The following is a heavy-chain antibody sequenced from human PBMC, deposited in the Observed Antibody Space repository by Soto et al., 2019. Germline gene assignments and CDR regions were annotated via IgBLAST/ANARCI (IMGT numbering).Heavy chain of an antibody. CDR1: GFTFSSYG. J-gene: IGHJ3*02. CDR2: IWYDGSNK. D-gene: IGHD3-22*01. Sequence: QVQLVESGGGVVQPGRSLRLSCAASGFTFSSYGMHWVRQAPGKGLEWVAVIWYDGSNKYYADSVKGRFTISRDNSKNPLYVQMNGPRGEDTALYYGAGDRRITKIVRGGGAFDIWGPGTMVTVSS. V-gene: IGHV3-33*01. CDR3: AGDRRITKIVRGGGAFDI.